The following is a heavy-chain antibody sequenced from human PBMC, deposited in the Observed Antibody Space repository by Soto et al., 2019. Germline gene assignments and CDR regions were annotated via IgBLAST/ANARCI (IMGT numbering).Heavy chain of an antibody. CDR1: GFTLSNYP. J-gene: IGHJ4*02. Sequence: EVQLVESGGGLVQPGGSLRLSCAASGFTLSNYPMNWVRQAAGKGLEWMSYISSSSSTIYYADSVKGRFTISRDNAKNSLYLQMNSLRDEDTAVYYCARGHQLSRAADYWGQGTLVTVSS. CDR3: ARGHQLSRAADY. D-gene: IGHD1-1*01. CDR2: ISSSSSTI. V-gene: IGHV3-48*02.